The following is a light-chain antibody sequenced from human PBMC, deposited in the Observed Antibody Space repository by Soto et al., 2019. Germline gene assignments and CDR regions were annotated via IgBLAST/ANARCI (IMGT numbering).Light chain of an antibody. CDR1: SSNIGGNP. V-gene: IGLV1-44*01. CDR3: AAWHDSLNGPV. J-gene: IGLJ3*02. Sequence: QAVVTQPPSASGTPGQRVTISCSGSSSNIGGNPVNWYQQLPGTAPKVLIYNNNQRPSGVPDRFSGSKSGTSASLAISGLQSEDEADYYCAAWHDSLNGPVFGGGTKVTVL. CDR2: NNN.